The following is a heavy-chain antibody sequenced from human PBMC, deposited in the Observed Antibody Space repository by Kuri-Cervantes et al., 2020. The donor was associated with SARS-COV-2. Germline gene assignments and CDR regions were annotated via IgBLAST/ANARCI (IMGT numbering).Heavy chain of an antibody. J-gene: IGHJ3*02. CDR2: ISAYNGNT. CDR3: VLRYAFDI. V-gene: IGHV1-18*04. CDR1: GYTFTGYY. Sequence: ASVKVSCKASGYTFTGYYMHWVRQAPGQGLEWMGWISAYNGNTNYAQKLQGRVTMTTDTSTSTAYMELRSLRSDDTAVYYCVLRYAFDIWGQGTMVTVSS. D-gene: IGHD3-3*01.